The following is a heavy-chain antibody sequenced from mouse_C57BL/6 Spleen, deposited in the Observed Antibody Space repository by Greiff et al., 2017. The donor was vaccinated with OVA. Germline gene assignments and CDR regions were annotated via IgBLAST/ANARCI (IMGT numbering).Heavy chain of an antibody. CDR1: GYTFTSYW. D-gene: IGHD1-1*01. V-gene: IGHV1-64*01. Sequence: QVQLQQPGAELVKPGASVKLSCKASGYTFTSYWMHWVKQRPGQGLEWIGMIHPNSGSTNYNEKFKSKATLTVDKSSSTAYMQLSSLTSKDSAVYYCARDYGSSYPYYFDYWGQGTTLTVSS. CDR3: ARDYGSSYPYYFDY. CDR2: IHPNSGST. J-gene: IGHJ2*01.